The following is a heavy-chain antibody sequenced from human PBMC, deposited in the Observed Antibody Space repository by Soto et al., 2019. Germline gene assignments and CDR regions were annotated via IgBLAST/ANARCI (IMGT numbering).Heavy chain of an antibody. CDR3: AREAPMDV. V-gene: IGHV3-53*01. Sequence: LRRSCAASGFTVSSKYMSWVRQAPGRGLEWVSVLWSAGNTYYADSVRGRFTISRDNSKNTLFLEMSSLTADDTAVYYCAREAPMDVWGQGTTVTVS. CDR1: GFTVSSKY. J-gene: IGHJ6*02. CDR2: LWSAGNT.